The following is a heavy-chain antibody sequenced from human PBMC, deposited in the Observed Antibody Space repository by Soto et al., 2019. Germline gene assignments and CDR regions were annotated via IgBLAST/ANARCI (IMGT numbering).Heavy chain of an antibody. V-gene: IGHV1-3*01. CDR1: GYTLTIYA. D-gene: IGHD6-19*01. J-gene: IGHJ4*02. CDR2: INAGNGNT. CDR3: ARGSCWLTGDY. Sequence: ALLNVYCKTSGYTLTIYAVHWGRQAPGQRLEWMGWINAGNGNTKYSQKFQGRVTITRDTSASTAYMELSSLRSEDTAVYYCARGSCWLTGDYWGQPTLVTVYS.